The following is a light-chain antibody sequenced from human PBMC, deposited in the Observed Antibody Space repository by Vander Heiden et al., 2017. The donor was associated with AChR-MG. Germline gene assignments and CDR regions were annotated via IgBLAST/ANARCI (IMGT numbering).Light chain of an antibody. V-gene: IGLV3-21*04. CDR1: KIGSKS. Sequence: SYVLTQPPSVSVAPGKTARITCGGNKIGSKSVHWYQQKPGQAPVLVIYYDSDRPSWTPERFSGSNSGNTATLTISRVEAGDEADYYCQVWDSDSNHVVFGGGTKLTVL. CDR3: QVWDSDSNHVV. J-gene: IGLJ2*01. CDR2: YDS.